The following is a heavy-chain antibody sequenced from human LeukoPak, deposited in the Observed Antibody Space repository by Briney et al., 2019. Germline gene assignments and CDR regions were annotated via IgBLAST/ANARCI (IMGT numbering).Heavy chain of an antibody. CDR2: ISSSSSYI. V-gene: IGHV3-21*01. Sequence: PGGSLRLSCAASGFTFSSYSMNWVRQAPGKGLEWVSSISSSSSYIYYADSVKGRFTISRDNAKNSLYLQINSLRAEDTAVYYCAIIAVAGSFFDYWGQGTLVTVSS. CDR1: GFTFSSYS. D-gene: IGHD6-19*01. CDR3: AIIAVAGSFFDY. J-gene: IGHJ4*02.